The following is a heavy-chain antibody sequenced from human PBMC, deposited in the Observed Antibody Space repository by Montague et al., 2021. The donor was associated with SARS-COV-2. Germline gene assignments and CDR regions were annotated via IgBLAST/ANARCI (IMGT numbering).Heavy chain of an antibody. CDR1: GDSISRSHYF. D-gene: IGHD1/OR15-1a*01. CDR3: ARWGLNNAFDI. CDR2: IYFTGKT. Sequence: SETRSLTCSVSGDSISRSHYFWAWIRQPPGMGLEWIGSIYFTGKTYYHPSLRSRVTISIDTSKNHFSLRLSSVTAADSAVFYCARWGLNNAFDIWGLGIMITISS. V-gene: IGHV4-39*02. J-gene: IGHJ3*02.